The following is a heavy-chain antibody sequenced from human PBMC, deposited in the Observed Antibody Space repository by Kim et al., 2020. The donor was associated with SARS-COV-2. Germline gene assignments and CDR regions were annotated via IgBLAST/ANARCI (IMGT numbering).Heavy chain of an antibody. V-gene: IGHV4-39*01. J-gene: IGHJ4*02. CDR3: ARLESGGRGRLSY. D-gene: IGHD6-25*01. Sequence: YNPSLKSRVTISVDTSKNQFSLKLSSVTAADTAVYYCARLESGGRGRLSYWGQGTLVTVSS.